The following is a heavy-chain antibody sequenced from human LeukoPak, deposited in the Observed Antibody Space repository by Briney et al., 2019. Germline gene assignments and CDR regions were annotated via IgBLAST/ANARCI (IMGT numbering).Heavy chain of an antibody. V-gene: IGHV4-59*01. J-gene: IGHJ4*02. CDR3: ARGYSSSWNYFDY. D-gene: IGHD6-13*01. CDR2: VFDSGGT. Sequence: SETLSLTCTVSGGSISNYWWSWIRQPPGKGLEWLGYVFDSGGTNYNPSLKSRVTISVDTSKKQFSLRLSSVTAADTAVYYCARGYSSSWNYFDYWGLGTLVTVSS. CDR1: GGSISNYW.